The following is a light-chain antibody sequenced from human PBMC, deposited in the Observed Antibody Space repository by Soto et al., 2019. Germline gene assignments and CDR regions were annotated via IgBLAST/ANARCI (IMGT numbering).Light chain of an antibody. CDR2: GAS. CDR3: QQYGSSRT. V-gene: IGKV3-20*01. Sequence: VITQSPATLCVSPGEGATLSCRASQSVRSSYLAWYQRKPGKAPRLLIYGASSRATGIPDRLSGSGSGTDFTLTISRLEPEDVAVSYCQQYGSSRTFGQGTQVDIK. J-gene: IGKJ1*01. CDR1: QSVRSSY.